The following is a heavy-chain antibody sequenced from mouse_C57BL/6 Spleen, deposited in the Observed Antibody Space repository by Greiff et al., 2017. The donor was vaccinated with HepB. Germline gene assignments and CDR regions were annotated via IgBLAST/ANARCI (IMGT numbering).Heavy chain of an antibody. Sequence: EVMLVESGGGLVKPGGSLKLSCAASGFTFSDYGMHWVRQAPEKGLEWVAYISSGSSTIYYADTVKGRFTISRDNAKNTLFLQMTSLRSEDTAMYYCARATTVVDWYFDVWGTGTTVTVSS. CDR1: GFTFSDYG. V-gene: IGHV5-17*01. D-gene: IGHD1-1*01. CDR3: ARATTVVDWYFDV. CDR2: ISSGSSTI. J-gene: IGHJ1*03.